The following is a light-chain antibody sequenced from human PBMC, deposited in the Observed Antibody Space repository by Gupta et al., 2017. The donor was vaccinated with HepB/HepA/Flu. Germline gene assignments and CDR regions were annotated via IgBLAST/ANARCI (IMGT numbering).Light chain of an antibody. CDR1: QSLAYSDEITF. CDR3: MQHLQWPHT. V-gene: IGKV2-30*01. J-gene: IGKJ2*01. Sequence: DVVMTQSPLSLSVILGQPASFSCRSSQSLAYSDEITFLNWFQQRPGQSPRRLIYQVSKRDSGVPDRFSGSGSGTXFTLKIXRVEAEDVGVYYCMQHLQWPHTFGXGTKLEIK. CDR2: QVS.